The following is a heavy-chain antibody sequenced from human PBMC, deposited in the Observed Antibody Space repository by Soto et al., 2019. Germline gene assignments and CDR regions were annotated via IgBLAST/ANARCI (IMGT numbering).Heavy chain of an antibody. D-gene: IGHD1-26*01. CDR3: ALALGPTTGLDY. J-gene: IGHJ4*02. CDR1: GASTVSHYH. Sequence: QVQLQESGPGLVKPSQTLSLTCSVSGASTVSHYHWTWTRQPPGKGLEWMGYIFNSGTTCYNPSLTSRLSISMDTSGNHFSLELRSVTAADTAVYYCALALGPTTGLDYWGQGTLVTVSS. CDR2: IFNSGTT. V-gene: IGHV4-31*02.